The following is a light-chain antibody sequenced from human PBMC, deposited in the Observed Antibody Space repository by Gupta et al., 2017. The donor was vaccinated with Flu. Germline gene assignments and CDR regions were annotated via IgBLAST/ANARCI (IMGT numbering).Light chain of an antibody. Sequence: QSVLTQPPSVSCAPVQRVTIPCTGSSSNIGASSDVHWYQHLPGTAPKLLIFDNINRPSGVPDRFSGSKSATSASLAITGLQAEDEAVYYCQSYDNSLIGSVIFGGGTKLTVL. V-gene: IGLV1-40*01. CDR3: QSYDNSLIGSVI. CDR1: SSNIGASSD. J-gene: IGLJ2*01. CDR2: DNI.